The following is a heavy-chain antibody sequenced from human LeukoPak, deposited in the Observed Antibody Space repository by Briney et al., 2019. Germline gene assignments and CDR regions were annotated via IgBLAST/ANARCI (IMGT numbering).Heavy chain of an antibody. Sequence: PGRSLRLSCAASGFTFDDYAMHWVRQAPGKGLEWVSGISWNSGSIGYADSVKGRFTISRDNAKNSLYLQMNSLRAEDTALYYCAKDLPRSGWYYFDYWGQGTLVTVSS. J-gene: IGHJ4*02. CDR3: AKDLPRSGWYYFDY. D-gene: IGHD6-19*01. CDR1: GFTFDDYA. V-gene: IGHV3-9*01. CDR2: ISWNSGSI.